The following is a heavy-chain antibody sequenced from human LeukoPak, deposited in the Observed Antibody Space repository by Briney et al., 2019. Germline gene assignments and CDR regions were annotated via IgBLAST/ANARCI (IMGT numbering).Heavy chain of an antibody. CDR2: INPNSGGT. Sequence: ASVKVSCKASGYTFTGYYMHWVRQAPGQGPQWMGWINPNSGGTNYAQKFQGRVTMTRDTSISTAYMELSRLRSDDTAVYYCARDEPQWLEDFDCWGQGTLVTVSS. CDR1: GYTFTGYY. V-gene: IGHV1-2*02. D-gene: IGHD6-19*01. J-gene: IGHJ4*02. CDR3: ARDEPQWLEDFDC.